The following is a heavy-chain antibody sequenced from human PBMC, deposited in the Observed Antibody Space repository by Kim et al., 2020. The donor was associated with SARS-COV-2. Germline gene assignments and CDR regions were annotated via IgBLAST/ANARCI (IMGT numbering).Heavy chain of an antibody. CDR2: ISYDGSNK. CDR1: GFTFSSYA. J-gene: IGHJ4*02. Sequence: GGSLRLSCAASGFTFSSYAMHWVRQAPGKGLEWVAIISYDGSNKYYADSVKGRFTISRDNSKNTLYLQMNSLRAEDTAVYYCARPYSGSYYGYFDYWGQGTLVTVSS. CDR3: ARPYSGSYYGYFDY. D-gene: IGHD1-26*01. V-gene: IGHV3-30-3*01.